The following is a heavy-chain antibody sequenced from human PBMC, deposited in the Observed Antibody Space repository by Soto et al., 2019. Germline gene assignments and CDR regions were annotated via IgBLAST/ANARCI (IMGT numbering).Heavy chain of an antibody. Sequence: QVQLVQSGAEVKKPGSSVKVSCKASGGTFSSYAISWVRQAPGQGLEWMGGIIPIFGTANYAQKFQGRVTNHADESTSTAYMELSSLRSEDTAVYYCARRVVCTNGVCYRDAFDIWGQGTMVTVSS. D-gene: IGHD2-8*01. CDR3: ARRVVCTNGVCYRDAFDI. CDR1: GGTFSSYA. CDR2: IIPIFGTA. V-gene: IGHV1-69*01. J-gene: IGHJ3*02.